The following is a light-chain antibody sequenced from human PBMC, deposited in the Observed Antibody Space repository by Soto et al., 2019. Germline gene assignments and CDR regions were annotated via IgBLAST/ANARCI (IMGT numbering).Light chain of an antibody. Sequence: EIVLTQSPGTLSLSPGERATLSCRASQSVSSTYLAWYQQKPGQAPSLLIYGASSRATGIPDRFSGSGSATDFTLTISRLEPEDFAVYYCQQYSSTPYTFGQGTKVEIK. J-gene: IGKJ2*01. V-gene: IGKV3-20*01. CDR2: GAS. CDR3: QQYSSTPYT. CDR1: QSVSSTY.